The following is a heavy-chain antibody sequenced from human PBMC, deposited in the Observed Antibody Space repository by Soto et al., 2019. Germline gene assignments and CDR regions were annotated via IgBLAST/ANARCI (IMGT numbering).Heavy chain of an antibody. CDR3: TTDLLDFAY. J-gene: IGHJ4*02. V-gene: IGHV3-15*01. Sequence: PGGSLRLSCAVAGFAFSNGWMSWVRQAPGKGLEWVSRIKSKADGGTTDYAAPVKGRFTISRDDSENTLYLQMNSLKTEDTALYYCTTDLLDFAYWGQGTLVTVSS. CDR2: IKSKADGGTT. CDR1: GFAFSNGW.